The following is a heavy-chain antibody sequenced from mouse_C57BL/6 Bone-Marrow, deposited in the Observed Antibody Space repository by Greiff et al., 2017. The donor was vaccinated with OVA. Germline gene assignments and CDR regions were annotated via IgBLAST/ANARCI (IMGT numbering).Heavy chain of an antibody. CDR3: ARGETYSSRRFAY. D-gene: IGHD2-5*01. V-gene: IGHV5-6*01. CDR1: GFTFSSYG. Sequence: DVQLQESGGDLVKPGGSLKLSCAASGFTFSSYGMSWVRQTPDKRLEWVATISSGGSYTYYPDSVKGRFTISRDNAKNTLYLQMSSLKSEDTAMYYCARGETYSSRRFAYWGQGTLVTVSA. J-gene: IGHJ3*01. CDR2: ISSGGSYT.